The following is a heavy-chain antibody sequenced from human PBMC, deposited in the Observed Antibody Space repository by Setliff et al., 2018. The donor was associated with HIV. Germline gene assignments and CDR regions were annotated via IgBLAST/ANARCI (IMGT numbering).Heavy chain of an antibody. D-gene: IGHD3-9*01. CDR3: ARAVVPTYYDVLTGYAYYMDV. CDR2: IIPIFGTT. V-gene: IGHV1-69*13. CDR1: GGRFSNYG. J-gene: IGHJ6*03. Sequence: ASVKVSCKAPGGRFSNYGISWVRQAPGQGLEWMGGIIPIFGTTNYAQMFQGRVTMTADESTSTAYMELSSLRSEDTAVYYCARAVVPTYYDVLTGYAYYMDVWGKGTTVTVSS.